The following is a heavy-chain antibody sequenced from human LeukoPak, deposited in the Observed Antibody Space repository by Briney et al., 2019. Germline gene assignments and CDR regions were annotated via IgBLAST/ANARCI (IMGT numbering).Heavy chain of an antibody. D-gene: IGHD4-17*01. CDR1: GYTFTSYG. Sequence: VASVKVSCKASGYTFTSYGITWVRQAPGQGREWMGWISAYNGNTNYAQKLQGRVTMTTDTSTSTAYMELRSLRSDDTAVYYCERDFRGNTVTSQGYTFDIWGQGTMVTVSS. CDR2: ISAYNGNT. V-gene: IGHV1-18*01. J-gene: IGHJ3*02. CDR3: ERDFRGNTVTSQGYTFDI.